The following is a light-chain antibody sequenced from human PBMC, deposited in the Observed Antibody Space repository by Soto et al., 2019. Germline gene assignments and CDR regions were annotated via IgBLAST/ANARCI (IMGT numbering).Light chain of an antibody. Sequence: DIVMTKSPDSLAVSLGERATINCKSSQSVLYSSNNKNYLAWYQQKPGQPPKLLIYWASTRESGVPDRFSGSGSGTDFTRTISSLQAEDVAVYYCQLGLTFGGGTKVEIK. CDR3: QLGLT. CDR1: QSVLYSSNNKNY. V-gene: IGKV4-1*01. J-gene: IGKJ4*01. CDR2: WAS.